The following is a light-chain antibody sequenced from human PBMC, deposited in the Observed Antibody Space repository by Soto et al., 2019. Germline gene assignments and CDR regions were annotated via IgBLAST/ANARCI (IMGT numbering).Light chain of an antibody. J-gene: IGKJ1*01. CDR2: GAS. CDR3: LQYGTFPRT. V-gene: IGKV3-20*01. CDR1: QSVRSSY. Sequence: IMLKQSPGTLSLSPGERATLSCRASQSVRSSYLAWYQQNAGQAPRLLIYGASSRATGIPDRFSGSGSGTDFTLTISRLEPEDFAVYYCLQYGTFPRTFGQGTKVDIK.